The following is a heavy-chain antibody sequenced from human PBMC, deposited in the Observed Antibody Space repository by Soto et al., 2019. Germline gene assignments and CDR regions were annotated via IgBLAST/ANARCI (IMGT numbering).Heavy chain of an antibody. V-gene: IGHV3-21*01. CDR2: ISSSSSYI. CDR3: ARDGGGYSYCSTPFDY. J-gene: IGHJ4*02. D-gene: IGHD5-18*01. Sequence: EVQLVESGGGLVKPGGSLRLSCAASGFTFSSYSMNWVRQAPGKGLEWVSSISSSSSYIYYADSVKGRFTISRDNPKNALYRHMNSLRAKYTAVYYCARDGGGYSYCSTPFDYWGQGTLVTVSA. CDR1: GFTFSSYS.